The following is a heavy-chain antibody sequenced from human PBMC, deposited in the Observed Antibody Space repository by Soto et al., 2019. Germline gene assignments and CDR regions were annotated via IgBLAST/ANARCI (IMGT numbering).Heavy chain of an antibody. CDR1: GFSFSTYG. Sequence: QVQLVESGGGVVQPASSLRLSCAASGFSFSTYGMHWVRQTPGEGLEWMAVISYDENNIFYRDSVRGRFTISGDNSKNTLYLQMNSLRADDTAVYFCARDGVPAARFYYYYRAVWGEGTTVTVSS. CDR3: ARDGVPAARFYYYYRAV. V-gene: IGHV3-30*03. D-gene: IGHD6-25*01. J-gene: IGHJ6*03. CDR2: ISYDENNI.